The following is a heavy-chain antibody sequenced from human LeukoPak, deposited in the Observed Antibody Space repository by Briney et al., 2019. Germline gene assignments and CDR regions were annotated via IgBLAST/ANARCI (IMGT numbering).Heavy chain of an antibody. D-gene: IGHD3-22*01. CDR3: ARHASNYYDSSGYDY. CDR2: IYYSAST. Sequence: SETLSLTCTVSGGSISSSSYYWGWIRQPPGKGLERSGSIYYSASTYYNPSLKSPVTISVDTSKNQFSLKLSSVTAADTDVYYCARHASNYYDSSGYDYWGQGTLVTVSS. CDR1: GGSISSSSYY. V-gene: IGHV4-39*01. J-gene: IGHJ4*02.